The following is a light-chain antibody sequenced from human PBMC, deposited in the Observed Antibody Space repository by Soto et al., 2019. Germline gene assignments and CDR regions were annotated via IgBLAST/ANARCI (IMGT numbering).Light chain of an antibody. J-gene: IGKJ4*01. V-gene: IGKV3D-7*01. Sequence: EIVLTQSPAILSLSPGERATLSCRASQSLTTNFLAWYQQKPGQAPRLLIYGPSSRAPGCPGRLSGEWAWTCFTLTINGLEPGDFAVYFCRQYSNSQFSFGGGTKVDMK. CDR1: QSLTTNF. CDR2: GPS. CDR3: RQYSNSQFS.